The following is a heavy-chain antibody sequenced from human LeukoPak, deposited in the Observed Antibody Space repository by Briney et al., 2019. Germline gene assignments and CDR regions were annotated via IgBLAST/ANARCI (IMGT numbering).Heavy chain of an antibody. CDR2: IYSGGST. Sequence: GGSLRLSCAASGFTASSNYMSWVRQAPGKGLEWVSVIYSGGSTYYADSVKGRFTISRDNSKNTLYLQMNSLRAEDTAVYYCASSGWYGGFDYWGQGTLVTVSS. CDR3: ASSGWYGGFDY. CDR1: GFTASSNY. V-gene: IGHV3-53*01. J-gene: IGHJ4*02. D-gene: IGHD6-19*01.